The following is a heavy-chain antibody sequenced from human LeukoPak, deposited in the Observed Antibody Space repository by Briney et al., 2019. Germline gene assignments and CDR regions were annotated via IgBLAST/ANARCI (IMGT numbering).Heavy chain of an antibody. CDR2: IRYDGSNK. Sequence: GGSLRLSCAASGFTFSSYGMHWVRQAPGKGLEWVAFIRYDGSNKYYADSVKGRFTISRDNSKNTLYLQMNSLRAEDTAVYYCAKDKAPTNWYFDLWGRGTLVTVSS. J-gene: IGHJ2*01. D-gene: IGHD5-24*01. CDR3: AKDKAPTNWYFDL. V-gene: IGHV3-30*02. CDR1: GFTFSSYG.